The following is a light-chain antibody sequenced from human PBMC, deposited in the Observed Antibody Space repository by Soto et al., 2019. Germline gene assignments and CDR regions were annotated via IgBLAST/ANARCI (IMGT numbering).Light chain of an antibody. CDR3: SSYTSSSTPCV. CDR2: EVS. J-gene: IGLJ1*01. CDR1: SSDVGGYNS. V-gene: IGLV2-14*01. Sequence: QSVLTQPASVSGSPGQSITISCTGTSSDVGGYNSVSWYQQHPGKAPKLMIYEVSNRPSGVSNRFSGSKSGSTASLTISGPQAEDEADYYCSSYTSSSTPCVFGTGTKVTVL.